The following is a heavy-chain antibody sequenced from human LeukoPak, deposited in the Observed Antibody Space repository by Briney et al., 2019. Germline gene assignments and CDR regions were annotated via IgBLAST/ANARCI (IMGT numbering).Heavy chain of an antibody. CDR1: RFTYSSYA. CDR3: AKDPVVYHGGSGWHYFDY. Sequence: GGSLRLSCAASRFTYSSYAMSWVRQAPGRGLERVSTIVGTGDKTYYADSVQGRFTISRDNSMDTLYLQMNSLKAEDTAVYYCAKDPVVYHGGSGWHYFDYWGQGTLVTVSS. J-gene: IGHJ4*02. D-gene: IGHD6-19*01. CDR2: IVGTGDKT. V-gene: IGHV3-23*01.